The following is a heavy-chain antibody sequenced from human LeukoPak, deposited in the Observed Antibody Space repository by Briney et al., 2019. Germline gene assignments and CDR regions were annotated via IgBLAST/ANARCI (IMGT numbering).Heavy chain of an antibody. V-gene: IGHV4-30-4*08. CDR2: IYYSGST. J-gene: IGHJ6*03. Sequence: SQTLSLTCTVSGGSISSGDYYWSWIRQPPGKGLEWIGYIYYSGSTYYNPSLKSRVTISVDTSKNQFSLKLSSVTAADTAVYYCARAPPSYFSSGYGYYYMDFWGKGTTVTVSS. CDR1: GGSISSGDYY. CDR3: ARAPPSYFSSGYGYYYMDF. D-gene: IGHD3-3*01.